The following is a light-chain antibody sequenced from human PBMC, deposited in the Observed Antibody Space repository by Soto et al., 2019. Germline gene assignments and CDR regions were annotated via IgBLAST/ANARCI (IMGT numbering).Light chain of an antibody. J-gene: IGLJ2*01. Sequence: QSALTQRASVSGSPGQSITISCTGTSSDVGSYNYVSWYQQHAGKAPKLMIYDVSNRPSGVSNRFSGSKSGNTASLTISGLQAEDEADYYCSSYTSSSTLMVFGGGTKLTVL. CDR1: SSDVGSYNY. CDR2: DVS. V-gene: IGLV2-14*01. CDR3: SSYTSSSTLMV.